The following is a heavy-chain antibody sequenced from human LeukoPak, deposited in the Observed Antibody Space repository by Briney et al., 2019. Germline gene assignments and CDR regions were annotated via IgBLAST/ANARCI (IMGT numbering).Heavy chain of an antibody. V-gene: IGHV3-30*02. J-gene: IGHJ4*02. CDR2: IRYDGSDE. CDR3: SRRFDC. CDR1: GFTFSSYG. Sequence: PGGSLRLSCAASGFTFSSYGMHWVRQAPGKGLEWVAFIRYDGSDEYYAASVKGRFTISRDNAKNSLDLQMNSLRDEDTAVYYCSRRFDCWGQGTLVTVSS.